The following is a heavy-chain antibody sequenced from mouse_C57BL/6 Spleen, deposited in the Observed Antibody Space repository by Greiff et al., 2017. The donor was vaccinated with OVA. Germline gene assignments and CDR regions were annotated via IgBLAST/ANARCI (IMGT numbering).Heavy chain of an antibody. CDR1: GFTIKDDY. J-gene: IGHJ3*01. CDR2: IDPENGDT. CDR3: TTSGGYSFAY. V-gene: IGHV14-4*01. D-gene: IGHD2-3*01. Sequence: EVQLQQSGAELVRPGASVKLSCTASGFTIKDDYMHWVKQRPEQGLEWIGWIDPENGDTEYASKFQGKATITADTSSNTAYLQLSSLTSEATAVYYCTTSGGYSFAYWGQGTLVTVSA.